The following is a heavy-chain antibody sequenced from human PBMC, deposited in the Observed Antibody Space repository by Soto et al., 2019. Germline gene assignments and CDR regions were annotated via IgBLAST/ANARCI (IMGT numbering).Heavy chain of an antibody. J-gene: IGHJ2*01. CDR2: IIPILGIA. CDR1: GGTFSSYT. CDR3: ARAAYGPGSNTLHFDL. D-gene: IGHD3-10*01. Sequence: QVQLVQSGAEVKKPGSSVKVSCKASGGTFSSYTISWVRQAPGQGLEWMGRIIPILGIANYAQKFQGRITSNEDKSTSTAYMELSSLRSQDTAVYYCARAAYGPGSNTLHFDLWGRGTLVTVSS. V-gene: IGHV1-69*02.